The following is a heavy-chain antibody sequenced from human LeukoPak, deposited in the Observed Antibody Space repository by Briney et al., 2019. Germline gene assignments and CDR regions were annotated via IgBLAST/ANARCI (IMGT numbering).Heavy chain of an antibody. CDR1: GGSISSYY. CDR3: ARSGYSSGLY. J-gene: IGHJ4*02. V-gene: IGHV4-59*08. CDR2: IHYSGTT. Sequence: PSETLSLTCTVSGGSISSYYWSWIRQPPGKGLEWIGFIHYSGTTNYNPSLKSRVTISADTSKNQFSLKLSSVTAADTAVYYCARSGYSSGLYWGQGTLVTVSS. D-gene: IGHD6-19*01.